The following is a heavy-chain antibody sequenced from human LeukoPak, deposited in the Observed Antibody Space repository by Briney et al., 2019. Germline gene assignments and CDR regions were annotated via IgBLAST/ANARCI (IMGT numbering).Heavy chain of an antibody. CDR3: ARDQFVAGNYGFDY. Sequence: GRSLRLSSAAAGITFGTYAMHWVRPAPGKWLEWEAVISSDGRKKYYADSVNGRFNISRDNSKNTLYLKMNSMRAEDTAVYYCARDQFVAGNYGFDYWGQGTLVTVSS. D-gene: IGHD6-19*01. V-gene: IGHV3-30*04. CDR2: ISSDGRKK. CDR1: GITFGTYA. J-gene: IGHJ4*02.